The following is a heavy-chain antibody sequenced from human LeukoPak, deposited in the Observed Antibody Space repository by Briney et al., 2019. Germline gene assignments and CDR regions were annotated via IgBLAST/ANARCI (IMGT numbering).Heavy chain of an antibody. CDR3: RVGCGGDCFNFDY. Sequence: PSETLSLNCTVSGGSISSSSYYWGWIRQPPGKGLEWIGSIYYSGSTYYNPSLKSRVTISVDTSKNQFSLKLSSVTAADTAVYYCRVGCGGDCFNFDYWGQGTLVTVSS. CDR2: IYYSGST. J-gene: IGHJ4*02. V-gene: IGHV4-39*01. CDR1: GGSISSSSYY. D-gene: IGHD2-21*02.